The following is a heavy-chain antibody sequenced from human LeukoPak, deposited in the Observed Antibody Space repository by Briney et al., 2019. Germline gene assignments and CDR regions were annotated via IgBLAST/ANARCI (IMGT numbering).Heavy chain of an antibody. CDR2: IYPGDPDT. D-gene: IGHD1-26*01. CDR1: GYIFTSYW. CDR3: ARHYSGSYHSSLDY. V-gene: IGHV5-51*01. J-gene: IGHJ4*02. Sequence: GASLQISCKGSGYIFTSYWIGWVRQMPGKGLEWMGIIYPGDPDTRYSPSFQGQVTISADKSISTAYLQWSSLKTSDTAMYYCARHYSGSYHSSLDYWGQGTLVTVSS.